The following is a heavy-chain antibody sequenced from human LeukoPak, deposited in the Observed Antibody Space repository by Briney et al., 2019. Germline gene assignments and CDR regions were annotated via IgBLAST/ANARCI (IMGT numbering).Heavy chain of an antibody. Sequence: GGSLRLSCAASGFTFSSYWMSWVRQAPGKGLEWVANIKQDGSEKYYVASVKGRFTISRDNAKNSLYLQMNSLRAEDTAVYYCAREGGFYGDYGGAFDIWGQGTMVTVSS. CDR1: GFTFSSYW. CDR2: IKQDGSEK. J-gene: IGHJ3*02. V-gene: IGHV3-7*01. D-gene: IGHD4-17*01. CDR3: AREGGFYGDYGGAFDI.